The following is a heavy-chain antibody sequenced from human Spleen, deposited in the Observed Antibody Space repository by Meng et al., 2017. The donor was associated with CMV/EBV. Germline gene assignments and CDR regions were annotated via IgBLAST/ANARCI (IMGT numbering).Heavy chain of an antibody. V-gene: IGHV3-7*01. CDR3: ARDPGWGALDI. Sequence: GESLKISCTASGFTFSDSWMSWVRQAPGKGLEWVAIINPDVSKEAYADSVKGRFTISRDNAKNSLYLQMNSLRADDTAVYYCARDPGWGALDIWGQGTMVTVSS. J-gene: IGHJ3*02. CDR1: GFTFSDSW. D-gene: IGHD3-16*01. CDR2: INPDVSKE.